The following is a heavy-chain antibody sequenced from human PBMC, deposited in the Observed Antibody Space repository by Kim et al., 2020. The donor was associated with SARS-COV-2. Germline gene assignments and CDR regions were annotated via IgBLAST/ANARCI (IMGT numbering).Heavy chain of an antibody. J-gene: IGHJ4*02. CDR1: GDTFNFYF. V-gene: IGHV1-46*02. CDR3: ARLTIRSGADY. CDR2: ITPSGDST. D-gene: IGHD3-10*01. Sequence: ASVKVSCKASGDTFNFYFMHWVRQAPGQGLEWIGKITPSGDSTNYAQNFQGRVTVTRDRSTDTVYMELSSLRSEDTAIYYCARLTIRSGADYWGQGTLVT.